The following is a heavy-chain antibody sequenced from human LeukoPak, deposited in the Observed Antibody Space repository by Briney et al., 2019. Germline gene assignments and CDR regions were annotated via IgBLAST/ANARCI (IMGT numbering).Heavy chain of an antibody. Sequence: SGPRLVNPTPTLTLTCTFSGFSLSTSGVGVGWIRHPPGKALEWLALIYWDDDKRYSPSLKSRLTITKDTSKNQVVLTMTNMDPVDTATYYCAHTNFVRISNWFDPWGQGTLVTVPS. V-gene: IGHV2-5*02. J-gene: IGHJ5*02. D-gene: IGHD2-15*01. CDR2: IYWDDDK. CDR1: GFSLSTSGVG. CDR3: AHTNFVRISNWFDP.